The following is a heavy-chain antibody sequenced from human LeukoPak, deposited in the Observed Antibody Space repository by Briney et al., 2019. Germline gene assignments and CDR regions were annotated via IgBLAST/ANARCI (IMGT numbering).Heavy chain of an antibody. Sequence: ASVNVSCKASGYTFTSYAMHWVRQAPGQRLEWMVWINAGNGNTKYSQKFQGRVTITRDTSASTAYMELSSLRSEDTAVYYCARDRWWEPTDFSFDYWGQGTLVTVSS. D-gene: IGHD1-26*01. V-gene: IGHV1-3*01. CDR2: INAGNGNT. CDR1: GYTFTSYA. CDR3: ARDRWWEPTDFSFDY. J-gene: IGHJ4*02.